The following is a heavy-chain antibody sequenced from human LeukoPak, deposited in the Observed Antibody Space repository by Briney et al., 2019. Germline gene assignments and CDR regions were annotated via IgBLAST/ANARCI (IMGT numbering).Heavy chain of an antibody. D-gene: IGHD3-22*01. CDR2: ISSSSSYI. CDR3: ARDGPARYYYDSSGSRRAFDI. V-gene: IGHV3-21*01. J-gene: IGHJ3*02. CDR1: GFTFSSYA. Sequence: GGSLRLSCAVSGFTFSSYAMNWVRQAPGKGLEWVSSISSSSSYISYADSVKGRFNISRDNAKNSLYLQMNSLRAEDTSVYYCARDGPARYYYDSSGSRRAFDIWGQGTMVTVSS.